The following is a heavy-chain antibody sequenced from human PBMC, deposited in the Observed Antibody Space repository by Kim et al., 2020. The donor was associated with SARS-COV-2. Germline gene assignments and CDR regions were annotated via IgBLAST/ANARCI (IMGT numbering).Heavy chain of an antibody. CDR3: AKEVIMEFYRYFFYYALDI. CDR1: GFTFDAYA. CDR2: ISGDGGNK. D-gene: IGHD2-21*01. J-gene: IGHJ6*02. V-gene: IGHV3-20*04. Sequence: GGSLRLSCVASGFTFDAYAMSWVRQAPGKGLEWVSVISGDGGNKFYADSVRGRFTISRDNTKNSLYLQMNSLRTEDTAFYYCAKEVIMEFYRYFFYYALDIWGQGTRVTVSS.